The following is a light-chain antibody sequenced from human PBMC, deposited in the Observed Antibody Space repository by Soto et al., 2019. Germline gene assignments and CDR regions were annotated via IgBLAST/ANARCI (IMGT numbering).Light chain of an antibody. Sequence: EIVLTQSPATLSLSPGERATLSCRASQSVGTFFAWYQQKPGQAPRLLIYDASNRATGIPPRFSGSGSGTDFTLTISSLEPEDFAVYYCQQCNKWPPCTLRHRTKVDIK. CDR1: QSVGTF. J-gene: IGKJ1*01. CDR2: DAS. V-gene: IGKV3-11*01. CDR3: QQCNKWPPCT.